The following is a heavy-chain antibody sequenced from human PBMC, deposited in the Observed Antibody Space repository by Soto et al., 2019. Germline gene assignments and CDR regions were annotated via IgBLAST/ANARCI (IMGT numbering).Heavy chain of an antibody. CDR1: GASISGFY. CDR3: VSDGEKTLRHWFDP. CDR2: IYATGTT. D-gene: IGHD3-16*01. Sequence: SETLSLTCTVSGASISGFYWSWIRKSAGKGLEWIGRIYATGTTDYNPSLKSRVMMSVDTSKKQFSLKLRSVTAADTAVYYCVSDGEKTLRHWFDPWGQGISVTVSS. J-gene: IGHJ5*02. V-gene: IGHV4-4*07.